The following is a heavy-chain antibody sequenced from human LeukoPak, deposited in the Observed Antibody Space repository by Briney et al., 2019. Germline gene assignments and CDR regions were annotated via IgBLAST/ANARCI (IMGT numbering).Heavy chain of an antibody. J-gene: IGHJ4*02. CDR2: IYSGGST. CDR1: GFTVSSNY. D-gene: IGHD6-6*01. V-gene: IGHV3-66*01. Sequence: SGGSLRLSCAASGFTVSSNYMSWVRQAPGKGLEWVSVIYSGGSTYYADSVKGRFTISRDNSKNTLYLQMNSLRAEDTAVYYCAKDLVAAPRGYWGQGTLVTVSS. CDR3: AKDLVAAPRGY.